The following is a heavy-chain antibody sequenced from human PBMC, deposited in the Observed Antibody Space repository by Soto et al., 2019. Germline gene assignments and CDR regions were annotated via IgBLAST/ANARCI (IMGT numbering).Heavy chain of an antibody. J-gene: IGHJ5*02. CDR3: ARGGMDPPPIVAAAGTYPHTNNWFDP. V-gene: IGHV4-31*03. Sequence: QVQLQESGPGLVKPSQTLSLTCTVSGGSISSGGYYWSWIRQHPGKGLEWIGYIYYSGSTYYNPSLKSRVTISVDTSKNQFSLKLSSVTAADTAVYYCARGGMDPPPIVAAAGTYPHTNNWFDPWGQGTLVTVSS. D-gene: IGHD6-13*01. CDR2: IYYSGST. CDR1: GGSISSGGYY.